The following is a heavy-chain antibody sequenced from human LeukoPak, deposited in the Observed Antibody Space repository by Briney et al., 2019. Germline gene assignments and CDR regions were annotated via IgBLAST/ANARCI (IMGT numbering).Heavy chain of an antibody. D-gene: IGHD3-9*01. Sequence: GRSLRLSCAASGFTFSSYGMHWVRQAPGKGLEWVAVIWYDGSHKYYADSVKGRFTISRDNSKNTLHLQMNSLRAEDTAVYYCAKGDPPTYYDILTGQDYWGQGTLVTVSS. V-gene: IGHV3-33*06. CDR2: IWYDGSHK. CDR3: AKGDPPTYYDILTGQDY. J-gene: IGHJ4*02. CDR1: GFTFSSYG.